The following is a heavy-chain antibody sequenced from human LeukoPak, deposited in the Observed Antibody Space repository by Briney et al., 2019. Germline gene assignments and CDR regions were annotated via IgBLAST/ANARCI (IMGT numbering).Heavy chain of an antibody. J-gene: IGHJ5*02. D-gene: IGHD6-13*01. Sequence: SETLSLTCTVSGGSISSGSYYWSWIRQPAGKGLEWIGRIYTSGSTNYNPSLKSRVTISVDTSKNQFSLKLSSVTAADTAVYYCARDRGSSWHVDWFDPWGQGTLVTVSS. CDR3: ARDRGSSWHVDWFDP. CDR2: IYTSGST. CDR1: GGSISSGSYY. V-gene: IGHV4-61*02.